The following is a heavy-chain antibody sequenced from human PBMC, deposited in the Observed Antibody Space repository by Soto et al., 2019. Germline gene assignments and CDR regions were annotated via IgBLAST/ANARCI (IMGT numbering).Heavy chain of an antibody. CDR1: RFTFSSYE. V-gene: IGHV3-48*03. J-gene: IGHJ4*02. Sequence: GGSLRLSCAASRFTFSSYEMNWVRQAPGKGLEWVSYISSSGGSIYYADSVKGRFTISRDNAKNSLYLQMNSLRAEDTAVYYCARGGSSGYYYFDYWGQGTLVTVSS. D-gene: IGHD6-19*01. CDR3: ARGGSSGYYYFDY. CDR2: ISSSGGSI.